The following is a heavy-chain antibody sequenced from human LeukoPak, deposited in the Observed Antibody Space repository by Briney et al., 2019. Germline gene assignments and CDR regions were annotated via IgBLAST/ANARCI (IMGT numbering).Heavy chain of an antibody. CDR2: INPNSGGT. Sequence: APVKVSCKASGYTFTGYYMHWVRQAPGQGLEWMGWINPNSGGTNYAQKFQGRVTMTRDTSISTAYMELSRLRSDDTAVYYCARGDCSSTSCYRNWFDPWGQGTLVTVSS. D-gene: IGHD2-2*01. J-gene: IGHJ5*02. CDR1: GYTFTGYY. CDR3: ARGDCSSTSCYRNWFDP. V-gene: IGHV1-2*02.